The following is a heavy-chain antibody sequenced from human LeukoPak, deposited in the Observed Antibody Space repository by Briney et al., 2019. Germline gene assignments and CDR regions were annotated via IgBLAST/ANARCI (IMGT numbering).Heavy chain of an antibody. CDR2: IYYSGST. CDR3: ARGDSRGWKTVLFDY. CDR1: GGSTSRSPYY. D-gene: IGHD3-22*01. V-gene: IGHV4-39*07. J-gene: IGHJ4*02. Sequence: KPSETLSLTCTVSGGSTSRSPYYWGWIRQPLGKGLEWIGSIYYSGSTCYSPSLKSRVTISVDTSKNQFSLKLSSVTAADTAVYYCARGDSRGWKTVLFDYWGQGTLVTVSS.